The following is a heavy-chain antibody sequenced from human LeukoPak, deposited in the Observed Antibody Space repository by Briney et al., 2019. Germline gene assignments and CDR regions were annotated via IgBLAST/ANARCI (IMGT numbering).Heavy chain of an antibody. V-gene: IGHV3-48*03. CDR2: ISGSGKAI. CDR1: GFTFRSYE. J-gene: IGHJ3*02. D-gene: IGHD3-10*01. Sequence: PGGSLRLSCAASGFTFRSYEMTWVRQAPGKGLEWVSYISGSGKAIYYADSVKGRFTISRDNAKNSLYLQMNSLRVGDMAYYYCARGSRGEGAHDAFDIWGQGTMVTVSS. CDR3: ARGSRGEGAHDAFDI.